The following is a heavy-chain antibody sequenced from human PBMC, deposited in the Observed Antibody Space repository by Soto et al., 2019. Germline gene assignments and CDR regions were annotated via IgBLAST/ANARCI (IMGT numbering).Heavy chain of an antibody. CDR3: AVLSRFGELPPHHNWFDP. D-gene: IGHD3-10*01. CDR2: IYYSGST. Sequence: SETLSLTCTVSGGSISSSSYYWGWIRQPPGKGLEWIGSIYYSGSTYYNPSLKSRVTISVDTSKNQFSLKLSSVTAADTAVYYCAVLSRFGELPPHHNWFDPWGQGTLVTVSS. V-gene: IGHV4-39*01. CDR1: GGSISSSSYY. J-gene: IGHJ5*02.